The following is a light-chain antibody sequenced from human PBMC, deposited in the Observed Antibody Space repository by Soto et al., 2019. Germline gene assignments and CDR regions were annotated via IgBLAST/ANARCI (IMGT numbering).Light chain of an antibody. V-gene: IGLV2-8*01. Sequence: QSALTQPPSASGSPGQSVTISCTGTSSDIGAYNYVSWFQQHPGEAPKLIISEVNKRPSGVPNRFSGSKSGNTASLTVSGLQAEDEADYYCTSYGGRDKVIFGGGTQLTVL. J-gene: IGLJ2*01. CDR2: EVN. CDR3: TSYGGRDKVI. CDR1: SSDIGAYNY.